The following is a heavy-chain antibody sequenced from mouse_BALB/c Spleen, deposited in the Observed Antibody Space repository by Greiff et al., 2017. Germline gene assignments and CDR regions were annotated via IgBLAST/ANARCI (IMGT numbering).Heavy chain of an antibody. Sequence: QVTLKVCGPGILQPSQTLSLTCSFSGFSLSTYGIGVGWIRQPSGKGLEWLAHIWWNDNKYYNTALKSRLTISKDTSNNQVFLKIASVDTADTATYYCARIARITTAGAMDYWGQGTSVTVSS. J-gene: IGHJ4*01. CDR1: GFSLSTYGIG. D-gene: IGHD1-2*01. CDR2: IWWNDNK. V-gene: IGHV8-11*01. CDR3: ARIARITTAGAMDY.